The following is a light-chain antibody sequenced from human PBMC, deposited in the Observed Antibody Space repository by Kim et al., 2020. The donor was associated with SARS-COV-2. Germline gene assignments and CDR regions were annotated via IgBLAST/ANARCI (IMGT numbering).Light chain of an antibody. CDR1: ALPKQY. Sequence: PGQTARITCSRDALPKQYAYWFQQKPGQAPVVLIYEDTERPSGIPERFSGSTSGTTVTLTISAVQAEDEADYYCQSADSSDTFWVFGGGTQLTVL. V-gene: IGLV3-25*03. J-gene: IGLJ3*02. CDR3: QSADSSDTFWV. CDR2: EDT.